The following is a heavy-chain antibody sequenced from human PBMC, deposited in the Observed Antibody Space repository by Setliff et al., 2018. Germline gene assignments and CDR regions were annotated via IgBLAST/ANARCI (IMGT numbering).Heavy chain of an antibody. Sequence: PSETLSLTCTVSGGSISSGDYYWSWIRQPPGKGLEWIGCIYYSGSTYYNPSLKSRVTISVDTSKNQFSLKLSSVTAADTAVYYCARVMGGSYGFSWFDPWGQGTLVTVSS. CDR3: ARVMGGSYGFSWFDP. CDR1: GGSISSGDYY. CDR2: IYYSGST. J-gene: IGHJ5*02. V-gene: IGHV4-30-4*01. D-gene: IGHD1-26*01.